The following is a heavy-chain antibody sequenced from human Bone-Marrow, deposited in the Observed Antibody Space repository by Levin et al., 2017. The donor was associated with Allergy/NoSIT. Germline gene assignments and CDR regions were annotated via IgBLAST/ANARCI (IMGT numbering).Heavy chain of an antibody. V-gene: IGHV4-4*02. CDR2: IYFSGNT. Sequence: TSSETLSLTCAVSGGSISSGTWWSWVRQPPGKGLEWIGEIYFSGNTNYNPPLKSRITISLDKSKNRISLNVTSVTAADTAVYYCAKGSAGYHYYMDVWGKGTTVTVSS. CDR1: GGSISSGTW. J-gene: IGHJ6*03. CDR3: AKGSAGYHYYMDV. D-gene: IGHD1-26*01.